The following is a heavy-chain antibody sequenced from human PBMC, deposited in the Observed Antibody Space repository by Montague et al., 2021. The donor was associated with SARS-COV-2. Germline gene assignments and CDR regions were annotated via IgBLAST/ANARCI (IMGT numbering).Heavy chain of an antibody. CDR3: ANADRCSSGSCYSPFDS. Sequence: SETLSFTCTVSGDSVKTNLYYWGWTRQPPGKGLEWIGNIYYTGTTYYNPSLKSRVTMSVDTSKNQFSLKLTSVTAADTAVYYCANADRCSSGSCYSPFDSWGQGSLVTVSS. CDR1: GDSVKTNLYY. D-gene: IGHD2-15*01. J-gene: IGHJ4*02. V-gene: IGHV4-39*01. CDR2: IYYTGTT.